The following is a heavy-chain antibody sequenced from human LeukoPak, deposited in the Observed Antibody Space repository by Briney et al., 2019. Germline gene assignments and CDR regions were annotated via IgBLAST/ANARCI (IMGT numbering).Heavy chain of an antibody. J-gene: IGHJ6*02. CDR2: IIPIFGTA. Sequence: SVTVSFKASGGTFSSYAISWVRQAPGQGLEWMGGIIPIFGTANYAQEFQGRVTVTADESTNTAYMELSSLRSEDTAVYYCARDIENGQLILRYYYYGMDVWGQGTTVTVSS. CDR1: GGTFSSYA. CDR3: ARDIENGQLILRYYYYGMDV. V-gene: IGHV1-69*13. D-gene: IGHD6-13*01.